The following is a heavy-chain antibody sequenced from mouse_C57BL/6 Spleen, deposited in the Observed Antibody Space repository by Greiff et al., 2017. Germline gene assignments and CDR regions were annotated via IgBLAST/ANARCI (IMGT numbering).Heavy chain of an antibody. CDR1: GFNIKDYY. Sequence: VQLKESGAELVKPGASVKLSCTASGFNIKDYYMHWVKQRSEQGLEWIGRIDPEDGETKYAPKFQGKATITADTTSNTAYLQLSSLTSADTAVYYWARRGIYYGNYVYFDYWGQGTTLTVSS. D-gene: IGHD2-1*01. CDR3: ARRGIYYGNYVYFDY. CDR2: IDPEDGET. J-gene: IGHJ2*01. V-gene: IGHV14-2*01.